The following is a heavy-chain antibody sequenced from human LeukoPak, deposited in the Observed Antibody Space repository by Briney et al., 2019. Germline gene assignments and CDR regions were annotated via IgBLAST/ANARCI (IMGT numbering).Heavy chain of an antibody. D-gene: IGHD6-13*01. CDR2: INHSGST. J-gene: IGHJ4*02. CDR1: GGSFSGYY. Sequence: SETLSLTCAVYGGSFSGYYWSWIRQPPGKGLEWIGEINHSGSTNYNPSLRSRVTISVDTSKNQFSLKLSSVTAADTAVYYCARDDWQQLTYWGQGTLVTVSS. V-gene: IGHV4-34*01. CDR3: ARDDWQQLTY.